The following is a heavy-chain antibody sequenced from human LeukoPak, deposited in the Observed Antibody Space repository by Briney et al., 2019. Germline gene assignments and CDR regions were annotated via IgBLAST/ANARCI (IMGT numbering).Heavy chain of an antibody. V-gene: IGHV4-59*01. CDR1: GGSISSYY. J-gene: IGHJ3*02. Sequence: PSETLSLTCTVSGGSISSYYWSWIRQPPGKGLEWIGNIDYSGATNYNPSLLSRVSISLDMSKSQFSLRLTSVTAADTAVYYCARPRRDDYSYDGFDIWGQGTMVTVSS. D-gene: IGHD5-24*01. CDR3: ARPRRDDYSYDGFDI. CDR2: IDYSGAT.